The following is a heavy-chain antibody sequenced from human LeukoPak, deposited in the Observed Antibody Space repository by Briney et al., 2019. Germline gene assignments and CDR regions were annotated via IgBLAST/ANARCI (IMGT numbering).Heavy chain of an antibody. Sequence: PGGSLRLSCAASGFTFSSYSMNWVRQAPGKGLEWVSYISSSGSTIYYADSVKGRFTISRDNAKNSLYLQMNSLRAEDTAVYYCARDSSSGSDYWGQGTLVTVSS. CDR1: GFTFSSYS. CDR3: ARDSSSGSDY. V-gene: IGHV3-48*04. J-gene: IGHJ4*02. CDR2: ISSSGSTI. D-gene: IGHD6-19*01.